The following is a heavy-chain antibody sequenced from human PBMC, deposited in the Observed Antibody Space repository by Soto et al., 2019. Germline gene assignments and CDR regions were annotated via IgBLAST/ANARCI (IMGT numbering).Heavy chain of an antibody. Sequence: EVQLVESGGGLVKPGGSLRLSCAASGFTFSSYSMNWVRQAPGKGLEWVSSISSSSSYIYYADPVKGRFTISRDNAKNLLDLQMNRLRAEDTAVYYFARREETAMVIDPFHYYLDVWGKGTTVTVSS. CDR2: ISSSSSYI. CDR1: GFTFSSYS. CDR3: ARREETAMVIDPFHYYLDV. D-gene: IGHD5-18*01. J-gene: IGHJ6*03. V-gene: IGHV3-21*01.